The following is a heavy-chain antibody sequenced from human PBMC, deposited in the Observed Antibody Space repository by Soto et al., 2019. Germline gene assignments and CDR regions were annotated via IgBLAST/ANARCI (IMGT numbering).Heavy chain of an antibody. CDR1: GYTFTSFG. CDR2: ISGYNGNT. Sequence: QVQLVQSGADVKKPGAPVKVSCKASGYTFTSFGINWVRPAPGQGLEWVGWISGYNGNTNYAQNLQDRVNMTRDTSTSTAYTELRSLRSDDTAVYYCARPTDFYYYAMDVWGQGTTVTVSS. V-gene: IGHV1-18*01. J-gene: IGHJ6*02. CDR3: ARPTDFYYYAMDV.